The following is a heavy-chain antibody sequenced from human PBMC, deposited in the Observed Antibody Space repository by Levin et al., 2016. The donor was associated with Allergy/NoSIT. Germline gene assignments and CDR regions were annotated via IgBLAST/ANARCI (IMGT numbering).Heavy chain of an antibody. J-gene: IGHJ3*01. Sequence: GGSLRLSCAASGFTLSDYIMDWVRQAPGKGLEWVARSKDKARSYATEYAASAKGRFSISRDDSESSVYLQMNSLKTEDTAVYYCVRVVLDTSSHEALDVWGQGTMVAVSS. D-gene: IGHD2-15*01. CDR1: GFTLSDYI. V-gene: IGHV3-72*01. CDR2: SKDKARSYAT. CDR3: VRVVLDTSSHEALDV.